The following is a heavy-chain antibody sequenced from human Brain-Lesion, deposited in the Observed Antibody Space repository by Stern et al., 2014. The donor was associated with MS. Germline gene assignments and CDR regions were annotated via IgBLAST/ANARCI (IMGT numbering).Heavy chain of an antibody. V-gene: IGHV4-61*02. CDR2: IFNSGST. CDR3: ARGRVVPGFQYYATDV. CDR1: GGSISSGGYY. D-gene: IGHD2-2*01. J-gene: IGHJ6*02. Sequence: VQLVESGPGLVKPSQTLSLSCTVSGGSISSGGYYWSWIRPPAGKGLEWIGRIFNSGSTSYTPSLKSRVTISIDTSKNQFSLRLNPMTAADTAVYYCARGRVVPGFQYYATDVWGQGTTVIVSS.